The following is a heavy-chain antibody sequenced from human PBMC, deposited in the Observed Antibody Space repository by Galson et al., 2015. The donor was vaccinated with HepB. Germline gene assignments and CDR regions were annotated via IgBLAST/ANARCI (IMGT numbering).Heavy chain of an antibody. CDR3: ARHKNYYDSSGYYHDDGFDI. CDR2: ISATSTYI. CDR1: GFTFSIYT. D-gene: IGHD3-22*01. Sequence: SLRLSCAASGFTFSIYTMDWVRQAPGKGLEWVSSISATSTYIYYADSVKGRFTISRDNAKNSLNLQMSSLRAEDTAVYYCARHKNYYDSSGYYHDDGFDIWGQGTVVTVSS. V-gene: IGHV3-21*01. J-gene: IGHJ3*02.